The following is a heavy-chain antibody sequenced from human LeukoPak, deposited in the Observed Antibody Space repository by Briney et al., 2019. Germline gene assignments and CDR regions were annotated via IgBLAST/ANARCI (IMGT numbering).Heavy chain of an antibody. CDR3: AKWRSGAFDWYDY. Sequence: GGSLRLSCAASGFTFSSYGMSWVRQAPGKGLEWVSAISGSGGSTYYADSVKGRFTISRDNSKNTLYLQMNSLRAEDTAVYYCAKWRSGAFDWYDYWGQGTLVTVSS. D-gene: IGHD3-9*01. CDR2: ISGSGGST. CDR1: GFTFSSYG. V-gene: IGHV3-23*01. J-gene: IGHJ4*02.